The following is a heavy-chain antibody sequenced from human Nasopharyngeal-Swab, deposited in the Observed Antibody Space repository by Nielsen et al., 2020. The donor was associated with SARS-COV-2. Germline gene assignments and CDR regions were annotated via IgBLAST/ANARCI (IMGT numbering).Heavy chain of an antibody. CDR2: ISYDGSNK. CDR3: ASAYGGSYWYFDL. V-gene: IGHV3-30-3*01. CDR1: GFTFSSYA. D-gene: IGHD4-23*01. J-gene: IGHJ2*01. Sequence: GGSLRLSYAASGFTFSSYAMHWVRQAPGKGLEWVAVISYDGSNKYYADSVKGRFTISRDNSKNTLYLQMNSLRAEDTAVYYCASAYGGSYWYFDLWGRGTLVTVSS.